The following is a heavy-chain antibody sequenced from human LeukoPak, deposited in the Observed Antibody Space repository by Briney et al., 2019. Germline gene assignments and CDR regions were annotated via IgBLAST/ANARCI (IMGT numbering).Heavy chain of an antibody. CDR2: INPNSGDT. J-gene: IGHJ4*02. V-gene: IGHV1-2*02. Sequence: GASVKVSCKASGYTFTGYYMHWVRQAPGQGLEWMGWINPNSGDTNYAQKFQGRVTMTGDTSISTAYMELSRLRCDDTAVYHCAKADDILTDFDYWGQGTLVTVSS. CDR1: GYTFTGYY. D-gene: IGHD3-9*01. CDR3: AKADDILTDFDY.